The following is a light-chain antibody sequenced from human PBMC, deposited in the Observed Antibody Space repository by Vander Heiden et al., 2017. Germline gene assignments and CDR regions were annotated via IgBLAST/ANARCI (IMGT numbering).Light chain of an antibody. V-gene: IGKV1-39*01. CDR1: QSISNY. CDR3: QQSYSTPRT. J-gene: IGKJ1*01. CDR2: AAS. Sequence: DIQMTKSPSSLSASVGDRVTITCRASQSISNYLNWYQQQPGKAPKLLLYAASSLQSGVPSRFSGSGSGTDFTLTISSLQPEDFATYYCQQSYSTPRTFGQGTKVEIK.